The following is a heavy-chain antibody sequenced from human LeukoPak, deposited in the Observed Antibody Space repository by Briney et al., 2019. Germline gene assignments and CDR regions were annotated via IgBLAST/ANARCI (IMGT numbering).Heavy chain of an antibody. CDR1: GGSISSGDYY. Sequence: PSETLSLTCTVSGGSISSGDYYWSWIRQPPGKGLEWIGYIYYSGSTYYNPSLKSRVTISVDTSKNQFSLKLSSVTAADTAVYYCARQWELPSIIDYWGQGTLVTVSS. D-gene: IGHD1-26*01. J-gene: IGHJ4*02. V-gene: IGHV4-30-4*01. CDR3: ARQWELPSIIDY. CDR2: IYYSGST.